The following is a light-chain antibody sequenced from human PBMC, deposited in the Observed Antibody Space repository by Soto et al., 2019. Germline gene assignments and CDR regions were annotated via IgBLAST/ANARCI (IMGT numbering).Light chain of an antibody. CDR1: TGHSSYA. J-gene: IGLJ2*01. CDR3: QTWDTGIVV. CDR2: LNSDGSH. V-gene: IGLV4-69*01. Sequence: QLVLTQSPSASASLGASVKLTCTLSTGHSSYAIAWHQQQPEKGPRYLMKLNSDGSHSKGDGIPDRFSGSSSGAERYLTVCSLQSEDEADYYCQTWDTGIVVFGGGTKLTVL.